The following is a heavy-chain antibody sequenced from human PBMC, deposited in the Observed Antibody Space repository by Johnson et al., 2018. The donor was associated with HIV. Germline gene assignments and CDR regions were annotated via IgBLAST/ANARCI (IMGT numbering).Heavy chain of an antibody. CDR3: AKSRNYYDSSGLYDAFDI. J-gene: IGHJ3*02. CDR2: ISGSGGST. CDR1: GFTFSSYA. Sequence: VTLVESGGGLVQPGGSLRLSCAASGFTFSSYAMSWVRQAPGKGLEWVSAISGSGGSTYYADSVKGRFTISRDNSKNTLYLQMNSLRAEDTAVYYCAKSRNYYDSSGLYDAFDIWGQGTMVTVSS. D-gene: IGHD3-22*01. V-gene: IGHV3-23*04.